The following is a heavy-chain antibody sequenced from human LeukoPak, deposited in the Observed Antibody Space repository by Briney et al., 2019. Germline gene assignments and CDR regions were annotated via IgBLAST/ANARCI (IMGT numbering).Heavy chain of an antibody. J-gene: IGHJ4*02. Sequence: PGGSLRLSCAASGFTFSNAWMSWVRQAPGKGLEWVGRIKSNTDGGTTDYAAPVKGRFTISRDDSKNTLYLQMNSLKTEDTAVYYCTTPSKPAARSVWGQGTLVTVSS. CDR2: IKSNTDGGTT. CDR1: GFTFSNAW. CDR3: TTPSKPAARSV. D-gene: IGHD2-2*01. V-gene: IGHV3-15*01.